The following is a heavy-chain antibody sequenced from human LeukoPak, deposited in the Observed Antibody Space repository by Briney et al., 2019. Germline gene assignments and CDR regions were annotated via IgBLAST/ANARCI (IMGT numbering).Heavy chain of an antibody. Sequence: RTGESLKISCKASGYRFTSDWIGWMRQIPGKGLEWMGIIYPGDSDSRYSPSFQGHVTMSADKSMNTAYLQWSSLKASDTAMYYCARSLVGRPRPMTWYFDLWGRGTLVTVSS. CDR2: IYPGDSDS. V-gene: IGHV5-51*01. CDR3: ARSLVGRPRPMTWYFDL. D-gene: IGHD1-26*01. CDR1: GYRFTSDW. J-gene: IGHJ2*01.